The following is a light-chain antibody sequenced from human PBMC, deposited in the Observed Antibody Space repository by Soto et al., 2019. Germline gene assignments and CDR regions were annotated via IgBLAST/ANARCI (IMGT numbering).Light chain of an antibody. CDR2: DAS. V-gene: IGKV3-11*01. Sequence: EIVLTQSPATLSLSPGERATLSCRASQSVSSYLAWYQQKPGRAPRLLIYDASNRATGIPARFSGSGSGTDFTLTISSLEPEDFAVYYCQQRSRALTFGGGTKVEIK. CDR1: QSVSSY. CDR3: QQRSRALT. J-gene: IGKJ4*01.